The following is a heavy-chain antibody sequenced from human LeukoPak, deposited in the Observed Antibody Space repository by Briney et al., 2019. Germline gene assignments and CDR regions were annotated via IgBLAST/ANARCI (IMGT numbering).Heavy chain of an antibody. CDR1: GFTVSSNY. CDR2: IYSGGDT. Sequence: GGSLRLSCAASGFTVSSNYMGWVRQAPGKGLEWVSVIYSGGDTYYTDSVKGRFTISRDTSKNMIYLEMTSLKAEDTAVYYCAKERNLEIAVAGTIFDYWGQGTLVTVSS. D-gene: IGHD6-19*01. V-gene: IGHV3-66*01. J-gene: IGHJ4*02. CDR3: AKERNLEIAVAGTIFDY.